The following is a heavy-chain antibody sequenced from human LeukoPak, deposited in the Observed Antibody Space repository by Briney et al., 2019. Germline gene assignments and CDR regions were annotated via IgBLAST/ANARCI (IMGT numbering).Heavy chain of an antibody. J-gene: IGHJ4*02. V-gene: IGHV3-15*01. Sequence: NPGGSLRLSCAASGFTFSNAWMSWVRQAPGKGLEWVGRIKSKTDGGTTDYAAPVKGRFTISRDDSKNTLYLQMNSLKTEDTAVYYCTTGWTVFWSGYYMKSLRDYWGQGTLVTVSS. CDR1: GFTFSNAW. D-gene: IGHD3-3*01. CDR3: TTGWTVFWSGYYMKSLRDY. CDR2: IKSKTDGGTT.